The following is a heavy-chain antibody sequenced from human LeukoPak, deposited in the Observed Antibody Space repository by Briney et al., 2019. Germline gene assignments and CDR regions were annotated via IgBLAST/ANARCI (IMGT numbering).Heavy chain of an antibody. J-gene: IGHJ4*02. V-gene: IGHV3-23*01. CDR2: VRGGSGGR. Sequence: GGSLRLSCAASGFTFNNYAMTWVRQAPGKGLEWVSTVRGGSGGRYYADSVKGRFTISRDNSKNTLYLQMNSLRDEDTAVYFCAQGNSYSSPYYFDYWGQGTLVTVSS. D-gene: IGHD2-15*01. CDR1: GFTFNNYA. CDR3: AQGNSYSSPYYFDY.